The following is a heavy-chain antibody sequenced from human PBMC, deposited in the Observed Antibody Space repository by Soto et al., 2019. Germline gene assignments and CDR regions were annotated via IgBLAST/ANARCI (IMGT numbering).Heavy chain of an antibody. Sequence: ASVKVSCKASGYTFTSYYMHWVRQAPGQGLEWMGIINPSGGSTSYAQKFQGRVTMTRDTSTSTVYMELSCLRSEDTAVYYCARDPPYGSGKLGFGYWGQGTLVTVSS. CDR1: GYTFTSYY. CDR2: INPSGGST. J-gene: IGHJ4*02. D-gene: IGHD3-10*01. V-gene: IGHV1-46*01. CDR3: ARDPPYGSGKLGFGY.